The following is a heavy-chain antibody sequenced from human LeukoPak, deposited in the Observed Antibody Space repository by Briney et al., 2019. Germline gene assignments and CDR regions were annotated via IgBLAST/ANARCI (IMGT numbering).Heavy chain of an antibody. CDR1: GYTFTTYG. Sequence: ASVKVSCKASGYTFTTYGISWVRQALGQGLEWMGWISAYNGNTNYAQKLQGRVTMTTDTSTSTAYMELRSLRSDDTAVYYCARDFNWNDDLISFDYWGQGTLVTVSS. CDR2: ISAYNGNT. D-gene: IGHD1-20*01. J-gene: IGHJ4*02. CDR3: ARDFNWNDDLISFDY. V-gene: IGHV1-18*01.